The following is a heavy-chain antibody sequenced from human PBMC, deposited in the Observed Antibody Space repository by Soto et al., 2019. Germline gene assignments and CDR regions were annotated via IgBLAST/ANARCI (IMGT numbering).Heavy chain of an antibody. J-gene: IGHJ4*02. CDR3: AHRVLRTVFGLVTTTAIYFDF. V-gene: IGHV2-5*02. Sequence: QITLNESGPTVVRPTETLTLTCRFSGFSLTTSGEGVGWIRQSPGKAPEWLALIYWDADKRYRASLKSRLTITKHTAKNQVVLTVSDLDPTDTATYSCAHRVLRTVFGLVTTTAIYFDFWGQGTPVAVSS. CDR2: IYWDADK. D-gene: IGHD3-3*01. CDR1: GFSLTTSGEG.